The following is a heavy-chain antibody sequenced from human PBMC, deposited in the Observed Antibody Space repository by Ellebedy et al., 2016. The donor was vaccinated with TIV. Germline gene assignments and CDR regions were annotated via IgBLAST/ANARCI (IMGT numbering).Heavy chain of an antibody. D-gene: IGHD3-10*01. Sequence: SETLSLTCVVSGGSISSSRYHWGWIRQPPGKGLEWIGEINYSGTATYNPSVKSRVTISLDMSKNYHSLKLTSVTAADTAVYYCARGRFHGSGSFIYQYFYDGLDVWGQGTTVTVSS. J-gene: IGHJ6*02. CDR1: GGSISSSRYH. CDR2: INYSGTA. CDR3: ARGRFHGSGSFIYQYFYDGLDV. V-gene: IGHV4-39*02.